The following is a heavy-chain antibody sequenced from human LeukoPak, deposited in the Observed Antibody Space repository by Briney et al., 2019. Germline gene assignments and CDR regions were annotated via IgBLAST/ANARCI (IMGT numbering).Heavy chain of an antibody. V-gene: IGHV1-2*02. D-gene: IGHD1-26*01. J-gene: IGHJ4*02. CDR1: GYTFTGYY. CDR2: INPNSGGT. CDR3: ARADSGSYYQFDY. Sequence: GASVKVSCKASGYTFTGYYMHWVRQAPGQGLEWMGWINPNSGGTNYAQKFQGRVTMTRDTSISTAYMELSRLRSDDTAVYYCARADSGSYYQFDYWGQGTLVTVSS.